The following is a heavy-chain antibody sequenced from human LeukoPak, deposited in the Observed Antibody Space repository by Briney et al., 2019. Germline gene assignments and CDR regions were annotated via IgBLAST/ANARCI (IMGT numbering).Heavy chain of an antibody. V-gene: IGHV4-61*01. D-gene: IGHD2-21*02. CDR2: IYYSGST. CDR3: ASSVVVTAMTLAY. Sequence: SETLSLTCTVSGGSISSSSYYWSWIRQPPGKGLEWIGYIYYSGSTNYNPSLKSRVTISVDTSKNQFSLKLSSVTAADTAVYYCASSVVVTAMTLAYWGQGTLVTVSS. J-gene: IGHJ4*02. CDR1: GGSISSSSYY.